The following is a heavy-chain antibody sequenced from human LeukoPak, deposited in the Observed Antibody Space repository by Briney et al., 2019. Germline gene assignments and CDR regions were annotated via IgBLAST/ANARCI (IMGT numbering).Heavy chain of an antibody. CDR3: ARDSSGGGFDY. CDR1: GYTFTSYY. Sequence: ASVKVSCKASGYTFTSYYMHWVRQAPGQGLEWMGIINPSGGSTSYAQKFQGKVTMTRDTSTSTAYMELRSLRSDDTAVYYCARDSSGGGFDYWGQGTLVTVSS. CDR2: INPSGGST. D-gene: IGHD3-22*01. V-gene: IGHV1-46*01. J-gene: IGHJ4*02.